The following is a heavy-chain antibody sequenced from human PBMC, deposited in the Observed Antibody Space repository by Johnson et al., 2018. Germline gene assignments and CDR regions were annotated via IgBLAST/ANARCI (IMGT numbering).Heavy chain of an antibody. D-gene: IGHD2-21*02. CDR3: ARGSAYCGGDCYSNYYMDV. V-gene: IGHV3-21*01. CDR1: GFTFSSYS. J-gene: IGHJ6*03. Sequence: VQLVESGGGLVKPGGSLRLSCAASGFTFSSYSMNWVRQAPGKGLEWVSFISSSSSYIYYADSVKGRFTISRDNAKNSLYLQMNSLRVEDTAVYYCARGSAYCGGDCYSNYYMDVWGKGTTVTVSS. CDR2: ISSSSSYI.